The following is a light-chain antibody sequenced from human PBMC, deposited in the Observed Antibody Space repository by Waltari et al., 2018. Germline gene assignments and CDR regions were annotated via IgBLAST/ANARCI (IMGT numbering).Light chain of an antibody. J-gene: IGLJ2*01. CDR3: AAWDDSLNAVL. CDR2: SNN. V-gene: IGLV1-44*01. CDR1: SSTIGSNT. Sequence: QSVLTQPPSASGTPGQRVTISCSGSSSTIGSNTVNWYQQLPGTAPKLLIYSNNQRPSGVPDRFSGSKSGTSASLAISGLQSEDEADYYCAAWDDSLNAVLFGGGTKLTVL.